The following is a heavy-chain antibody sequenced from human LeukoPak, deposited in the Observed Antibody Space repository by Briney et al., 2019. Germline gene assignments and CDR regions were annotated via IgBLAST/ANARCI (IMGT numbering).Heavy chain of an antibody. CDR2: IYYSGST. Sequence: PSETLSLTCIVSGGSISSGGYYRSWIRQHPGKGLEWIGYIYYSGSTYYNPSLKSRVTISVDTSKNQFSLKLSSVTAADTAVYYCARDRSRGDYDEFDYWGQGTLVTVSS. D-gene: IGHD4-17*01. V-gene: IGHV4-31*03. CDR1: GGSISSGGYY. J-gene: IGHJ4*02. CDR3: ARDRSRGDYDEFDY.